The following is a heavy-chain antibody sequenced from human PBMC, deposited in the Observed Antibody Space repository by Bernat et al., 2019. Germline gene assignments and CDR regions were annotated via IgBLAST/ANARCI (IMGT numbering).Heavy chain of an antibody. CDR3: AREGVPSYYYYYYMDV. Sequence: QVQLVESGGGVVQPGRSLRLSCAASGFTFSSYGMHWVRQAPGKGLEWVAVIWYDGSNKYYADSVKGRFNISRDNSKNTLYLQMNSLRAEDTAVYYCAREGVPSYYYYYYMDVWGKGTTVTVSS. CDR1: GFTFSSYG. J-gene: IGHJ6*03. V-gene: IGHV3-33*01. D-gene: IGHD3-10*01. CDR2: IWYDGSNK.